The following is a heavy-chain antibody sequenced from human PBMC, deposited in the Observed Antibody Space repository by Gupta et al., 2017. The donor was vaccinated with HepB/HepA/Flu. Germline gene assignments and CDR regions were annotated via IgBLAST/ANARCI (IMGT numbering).Heavy chain of an antibody. CDR1: GFTFSSYS. Sequence: EVQLVESGGGLVQPGGSLKLSCAASGFTFSSYSMNWVRQAPGKGLEWVSYISSSSSTIYYADSVKGRFTISRDNAKNSLYLQMNSLRDEDTAVYYCARGHYDFWSGYSDYWGQGTLVTVSS. CDR2: ISSSSSTI. CDR3: ARGHYDFWSGYSDY. D-gene: IGHD3-3*01. J-gene: IGHJ4*02. V-gene: IGHV3-48*02.